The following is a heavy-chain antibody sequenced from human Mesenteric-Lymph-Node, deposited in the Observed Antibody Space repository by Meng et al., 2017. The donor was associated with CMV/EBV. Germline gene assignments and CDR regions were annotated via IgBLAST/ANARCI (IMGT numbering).Heavy chain of an antibody. CDR1: GGTFSSYA. CDR2: IIPIFGTA. V-gene: IGHV1-69*06. J-gene: IGHJ5*02. D-gene: IGHD4-11*01. Sequence: SVKVSCKASGGTFSSYAISWVRQAPGQGLEWMGGIIPIFGTANYAQKFQGRVTMTEDTSTDTAYMELSSLRSDDTAVYYCARDLRPTTPARFDPWGQGTLVTVSS. CDR3: ARDLRPTTPARFDP.